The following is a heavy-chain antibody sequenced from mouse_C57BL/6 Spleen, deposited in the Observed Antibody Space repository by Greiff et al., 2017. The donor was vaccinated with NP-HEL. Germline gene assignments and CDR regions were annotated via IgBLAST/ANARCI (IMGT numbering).Heavy chain of an antibody. D-gene: IGHD1-1*01. CDR3: ARDGATVVARYFDV. Sequence: QVQLQQSGAELVRPGTSVKVSCKASGYAFTNYLIEWVKQRPGQGLEWIGVINPGSGGTNYNEKFKGKATLTADKSSSTAYMQLSSLTSEDSAVYFCARDGATVVARYFDVWGTGTTVTVSS. V-gene: IGHV1-54*01. CDR2: INPGSGGT. CDR1: GYAFTNYL. J-gene: IGHJ1*03.